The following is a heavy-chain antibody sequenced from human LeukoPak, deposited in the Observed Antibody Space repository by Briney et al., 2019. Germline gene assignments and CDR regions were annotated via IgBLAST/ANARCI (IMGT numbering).Heavy chain of an antibody. D-gene: IGHD3-16*01. V-gene: IGHV3-7*03. CDR1: GFTFRSYW. J-gene: IGHJ6*02. Sequence: GGSLRLSCEASGFTFRSYWMNWARQAPGKGLEWVASIDHNGNVNYYVDSVKGRFTISRDNAKNSLYLQMSNLRAEDTAVYFCARGGGLDVWGQGATVTVFS. CDR2: IDHNGNVN. CDR3: ARGGGLDV.